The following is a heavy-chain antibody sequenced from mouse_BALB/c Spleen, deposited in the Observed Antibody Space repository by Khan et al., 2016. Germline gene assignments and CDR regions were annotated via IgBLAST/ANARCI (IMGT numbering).Heavy chain of an antibody. CDR3: ARRGYYGTMDY. V-gene: IGHV4-1*02. CDR1: GFDFSRYW. CDR2: INPDSSTI. Sequence: EVKLLESGGGLVQPGGSLKLSCAASGFDFSRYWMSWVRQAPGKGLEWIGEINPDSSTINYTPSLKDKFIITRHNAKNTLYLQMSKVRSEDTALNYCARRGYYGTMDYWGQGTSVTVSS. D-gene: IGHD1-1*01. J-gene: IGHJ4*01.